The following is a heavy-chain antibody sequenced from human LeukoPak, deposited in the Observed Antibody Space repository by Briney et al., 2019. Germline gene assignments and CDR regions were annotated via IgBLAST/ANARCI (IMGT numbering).Heavy chain of an antibody. Sequence: SVKVSCKASGGTFSSYAITWVRQAPGHGLEWMGGIIPILGTASYAQKFQGRVTITADESASMAYLELSSLRSEDTGVYYCARGSPEKSITDYWGQGTLVTVSS. V-gene: IGHV1-69*13. CDR3: ARGSPEKSITDY. CDR1: GGTFSSYA. J-gene: IGHJ4*02. CDR2: IIPILGTA. D-gene: IGHD3-10*01.